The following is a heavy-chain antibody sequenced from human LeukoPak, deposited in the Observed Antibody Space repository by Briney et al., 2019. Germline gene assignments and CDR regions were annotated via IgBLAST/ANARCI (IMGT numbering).Heavy chain of an antibody. Sequence: PGGSLRLSCAASGFSSYSLNWVRQAPGKGLEWVSSISSGSDYIYYADSVKGRFTISRDNAKNSLYLQMNSLRAEDTAIYHCARDPWGTHAYWGQGTLVTVSS. CDR3: ARDPWGTHAY. CDR1: GFSSYS. V-gene: IGHV3-21*01. J-gene: IGHJ4*02. D-gene: IGHD3-16*01. CDR2: ISSGSDYI.